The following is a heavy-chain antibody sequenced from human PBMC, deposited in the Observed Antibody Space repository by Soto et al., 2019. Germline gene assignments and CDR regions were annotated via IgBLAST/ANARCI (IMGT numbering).Heavy chain of an antibody. V-gene: IGHV3-48*01. Sequence: GGSLRLSCAASGFTFSSYSMNWVRQAPGKGQEWVSYISSSSSTIYYADSVKGRFTISRDNAKNSLYLQMNSLRAEDTALYYCARDLNLGSFDYWGQGTLVTVSS. CDR1: GFTFSSYS. CDR3: ARDLNLGSFDY. CDR2: ISSSSSTI. J-gene: IGHJ4*02.